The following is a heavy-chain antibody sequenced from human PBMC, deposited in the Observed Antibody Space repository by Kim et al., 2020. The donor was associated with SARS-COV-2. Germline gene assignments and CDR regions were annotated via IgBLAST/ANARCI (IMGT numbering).Heavy chain of an antibody. Sequence: GTANYAQKFQGRVTITADESTSTAYMELSSLRSEDTAVYYCALAPDAFDIWGQGTMVTVSS. J-gene: IGHJ3*02. CDR3: ALAPDAFDI. V-gene: IGHV1-69*01. CDR2: GTA.